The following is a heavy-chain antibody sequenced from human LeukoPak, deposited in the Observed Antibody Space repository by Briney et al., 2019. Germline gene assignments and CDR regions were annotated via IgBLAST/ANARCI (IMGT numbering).Heavy chain of an antibody. Sequence: PGGSLRLSCAASGFTFSSYIMNWVRQAPGKGLEWVSSISSSRYLYYADSVKGRFTISRDNAQNLLYLQLNSVRAEDMAVYYCAREGRQLGSGPYFDYWGQGTLVTVSS. J-gene: IGHJ4*02. CDR2: ISSSRYL. CDR3: AREGRQLGSGPYFDY. D-gene: IGHD6-6*01. V-gene: IGHV3-21*01. CDR1: GFTFSSYI.